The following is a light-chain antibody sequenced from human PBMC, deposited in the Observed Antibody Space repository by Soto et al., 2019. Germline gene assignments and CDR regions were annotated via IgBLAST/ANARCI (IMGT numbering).Light chain of an antibody. V-gene: IGKV3-20*01. Sequence: EIVLTQSPGTLSLSPGERATLSCRASLSVSSSYLAWYQQKPGQAPRLLIYGASSRATGIPDRFSGSGSGTDFTLTISRLEPEDFAVYYCQQYGSSPLITFGPGTKVDIQ. CDR3: QQYGSSPLIT. CDR2: GAS. CDR1: LSVSSSY. J-gene: IGKJ3*01.